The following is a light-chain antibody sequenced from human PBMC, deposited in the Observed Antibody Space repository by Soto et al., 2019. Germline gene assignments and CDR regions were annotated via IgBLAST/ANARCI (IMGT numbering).Light chain of an antibody. CDR3: QQFHSYPIT. Sequence: DIQMTQSPSTLSGSVGDRVTIACRASQTISSWLAWYQQKPGKAPKLLIYKASTLKSGVPSRFTGSGSGIDFTLTISSLQPEDFATYYCQQFHSYPITFGQGTRLEIK. V-gene: IGKV1-5*03. CDR2: KAS. J-gene: IGKJ5*01. CDR1: QTISSW.